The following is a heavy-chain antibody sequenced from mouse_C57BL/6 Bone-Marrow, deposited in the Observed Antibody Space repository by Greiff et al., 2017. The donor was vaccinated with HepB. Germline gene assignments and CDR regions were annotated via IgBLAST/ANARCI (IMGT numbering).Heavy chain of an antibody. CDR2: INPSTGGT. D-gene: IGHD2-4*01. CDR1: GYSFTGYY. CDR3: ARGGLRKAMDY. V-gene: IGHV1-42*01. Sequence: VQLQQSGPELVKPGASVKISCKASGYSFTGYYMNWVKQSPEKSLEWIGEINPSTGGTTYNQKFKAKATLTVDKSSSTAYMQLKSLTSEDSAVYYCARGGLRKAMDYWGQGTTLTVSS. J-gene: IGHJ2*01.